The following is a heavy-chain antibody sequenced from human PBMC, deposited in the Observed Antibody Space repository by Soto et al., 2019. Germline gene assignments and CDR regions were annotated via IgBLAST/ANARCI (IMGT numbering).Heavy chain of an antibody. Sequence: EVQLLESGGGLVQPGGSLRLSCAASGFTFSSYAMSWVRQAPGKGLEWVSAISGSGGSTYYADSVKGRFTISRDNSENTLYLQMNSLRAEDTAVYYCAKDGVAGNGYYYYYMDVWGKGTTVTVSS. CDR1: GFTFSSYA. V-gene: IGHV3-23*01. CDR2: ISGSGGST. D-gene: IGHD6-19*01. J-gene: IGHJ6*03. CDR3: AKDGVAGNGYYYYYMDV.